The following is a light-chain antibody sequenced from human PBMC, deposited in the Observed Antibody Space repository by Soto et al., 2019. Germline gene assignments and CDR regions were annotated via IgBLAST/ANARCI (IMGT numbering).Light chain of an antibody. CDR1: SSDVGGYNY. V-gene: IGLV2-14*03. Sequence: QSALTQPASVSGSPGQSVTISCTGTSSDVGGYNYVSWYQQHPGKAPKVMIYDVTNRPSGVSNRFSGSKSGNTASLTISGLQAEDEADYYYSSYTSSSTLGFGGGTKLTVL. CDR2: DVT. CDR3: SSYTSSSTLG. J-gene: IGLJ2*01.